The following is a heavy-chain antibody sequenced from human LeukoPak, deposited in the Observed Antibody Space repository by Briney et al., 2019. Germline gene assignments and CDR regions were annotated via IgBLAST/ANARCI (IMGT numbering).Heavy chain of an antibody. Sequence: SETLSLTCTVSGGSISSSSYYWGWIRQPPGKGLEWIGSIYYSGSTYYNPSLKSRVTISVDTSKNQFSLKLSSVTAADTAVYYCARRGRADYVWWSYRSYYFDYWGQGTLVTVSS. CDR2: IYYSGST. CDR1: GGSISSSSYY. V-gene: IGHV4-39*01. D-gene: IGHD3-16*02. J-gene: IGHJ4*02. CDR3: ARRGRADYVWWSYRSYYFDY.